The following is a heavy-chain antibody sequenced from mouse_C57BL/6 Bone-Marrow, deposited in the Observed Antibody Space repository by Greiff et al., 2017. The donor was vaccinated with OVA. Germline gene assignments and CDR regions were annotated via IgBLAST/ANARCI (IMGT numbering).Heavy chain of an antibody. CDR3: ARGYSGY. V-gene: IGHV1-59*01. CDR2: IDPSDSYT. CDR1: GYTFTSYW. Sequence: QVQLQQPGAELVRPGTSVKLSCKASGYTFTSYWMHWVKQRPGQGLEWIGVIDPSDSYTNYNQKFKGKATLTVDTSSSTAYMQLSSLTSEDSAVYYCARGYSGYWGQGTTLTGSS. J-gene: IGHJ2*01. D-gene: IGHD2-2*01.